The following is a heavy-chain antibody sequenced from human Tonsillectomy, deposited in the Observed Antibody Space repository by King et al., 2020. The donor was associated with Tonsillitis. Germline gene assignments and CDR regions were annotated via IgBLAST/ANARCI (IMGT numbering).Heavy chain of an antibody. CDR2: IYPGDSST. V-gene: IGHV5-51*01. D-gene: IGHD6-25*01. CDR3: ARHSAAGPIYHYYYGLDV. Sequence: VQLVESGAEVKKPGESLKISCKASGYSFSDFWIAWVRQMPGKGLEWMGIIYPGDSSTRYSPSFQDQVTFSADKSINTAFLQWSGLKASDTVIYSCARHSAAGPIYHYYYGLDVWGQGTTVTVSS. CDR1: GYSFSDFW. J-gene: IGHJ6*02.